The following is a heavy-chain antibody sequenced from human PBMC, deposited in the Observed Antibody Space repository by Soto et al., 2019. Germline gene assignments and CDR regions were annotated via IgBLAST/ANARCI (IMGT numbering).Heavy chain of an antibody. D-gene: IGHD2-2*01. J-gene: IGHJ4*02. V-gene: IGHV3-23*01. Sequence: GGSLRLSCAASGFTFSNYAMSWVRQAPGKGLEWVSAIRGSGGSTYYADSVKGRFTISRDNSKNMLYLQMNSLRAEDTAVYYCAKRNLPHCISPKCYPYYFDYWGQGTLVTVSS. CDR3: AKRNLPHCISPKCYPYYFDY. CDR1: GFTFSNYA. CDR2: IRGSGGST.